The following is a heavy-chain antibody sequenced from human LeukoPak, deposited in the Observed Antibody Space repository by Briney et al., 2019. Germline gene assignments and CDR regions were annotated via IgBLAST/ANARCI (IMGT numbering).Heavy chain of an antibody. D-gene: IGHD2-8*01. CDR3: AKEGLKYCTNGVCYTGVEY. V-gene: IGHV3-23*01. Sequence: GGSLRLSCAASGFTFSSYAMSWVRQAPGKGLEWVSAISGSGGSTYYADSVKGRFTISRDNSKNTLYLQMNSLRAEDTAVYYCAKEGLKYCTNGVCYTGVEYWGQGTLVTVSS. CDR1: GFTFSSYA. CDR2: ISGSGGST. J-gene: IGHJ4*02.